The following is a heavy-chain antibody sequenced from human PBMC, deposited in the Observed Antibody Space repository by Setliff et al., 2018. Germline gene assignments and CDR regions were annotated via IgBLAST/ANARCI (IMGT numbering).Heavy chain of an antibody. D-gene: IGHD2-15*01. CDR2: ISPYNGDT. CDR3: AKDRVEVVVAAPQARFDP. J-gene: IGHJ5*02. V-gene: IGHV1-18*01. CDR1: GYTFNTFG. Sequence: ASVKVSCKTSGYTFNTFGISWVRRAPGQGLDWMGWISPYNGDTKSAQKFQGRVTMTIDTSTSTAYVEVRSLTSDDTAVYYCAKDRVEVVVAAPQARFDPWGQGTLVTVSS.